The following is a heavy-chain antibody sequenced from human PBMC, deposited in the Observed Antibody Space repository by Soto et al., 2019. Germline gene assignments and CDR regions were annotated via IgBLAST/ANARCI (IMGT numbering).Heavy chain of an antibody. J-gene: IGHJ4*02. CDR2: ISADGRET. Sequence: EEQLVESGGGLVQPGGSLRLACAASGFTFSDSWMNWVRQAPGKGLEWVAYISADGRETNHVDSGKGRFTISRDNAKNSLYLQMNSLRVEDTAVYYCARKPRLLELWGQGTLVTVTS. D-gene: IGHD6-6*01. CDR3: ARKPRLLEL. V-gene: IGHV3-7*01. CDR1: GFTFSDSW.